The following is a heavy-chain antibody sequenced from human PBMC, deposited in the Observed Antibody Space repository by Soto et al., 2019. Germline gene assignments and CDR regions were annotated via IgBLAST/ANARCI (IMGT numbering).Heavy chain of an antibody. V-gene: IGHV4-31*03. CDR3: ARALWFGELLSTAYYFDX. CDR2: IYYSGST. D-gene: IGHD3-10*01. J-gene: IGHJ4*02. CDR1: GGSISSCGYY. Sequence: PSETLSLTCTVSGGSISSCGYYWSWIRQHPGKGLEWIGYIYYSGSTYYNPSLKSRVTISVDTSKNQFSLKLSSVTAADTAVYYCARALWFGELLSTAYYFDXWGQGTLVTVSS.